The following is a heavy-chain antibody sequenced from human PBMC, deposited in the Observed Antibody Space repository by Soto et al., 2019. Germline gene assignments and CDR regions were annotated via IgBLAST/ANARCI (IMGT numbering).Heavy chain of an antibody. D-gene: IGHD3-16*02. CDR1: GCSISSYY. J-gene: IGHJ5*02. V-gene: IGHV4-59*01. CDR3: ARLGTDYDYIWGSYSSGWFDP. CDR2: IYYSGST. Sequence: SEALSLPCTVSGCSISSYYWSWIRQPPGKGLEWIGYIYYSGSTNYNPSLKSRVTISVDTSKNQFSLKLSSVTAADTAVYYCARLGTDYDYIWGSYSSGWFDPWGQGTLVTVSS.